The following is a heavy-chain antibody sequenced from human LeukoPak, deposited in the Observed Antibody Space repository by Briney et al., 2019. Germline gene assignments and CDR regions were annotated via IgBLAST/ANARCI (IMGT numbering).Heavy chain of an antibody. CDR3: AREVVGAAPHYYYYYYMDV. D-gene: IGHD1-26*01. CDR1: GGSISSYY. V-gene: IGHV4-4*07. J-gene: IGHJ6*03. Sequence: SETLSLTCTVSGGSISSYYWSWVRQPAGKGLEWIGCIYTSGSTNYNPSLKSRVTMSVDTSKNHFSLKLSSATAADTAVYYCAREVVGAAPHYYYYYYMDVWGKGTTVTVSS. CDR2: IYTSGST.